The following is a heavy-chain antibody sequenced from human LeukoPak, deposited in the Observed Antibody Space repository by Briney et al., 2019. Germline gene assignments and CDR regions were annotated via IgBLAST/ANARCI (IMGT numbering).Heavy chain of an antibody. V-gene: IGHV1-2*02. CDR3: ARDIGSGSYY. CDR1: GYTFVNYG. J-gene: IGHJ4*02. Sequence: GASVKVSCKASGYTFVNYGISWVRQAPGQGLEWMGWINPNSGDTNYAQKFQGRVTMTRDTSINTAYMELSRLRSDDTAVYYCARDIGSGSYYWGQGTLVTVSS. CDR2: INPNSGDT. D-gene: IGHD3-10*01.